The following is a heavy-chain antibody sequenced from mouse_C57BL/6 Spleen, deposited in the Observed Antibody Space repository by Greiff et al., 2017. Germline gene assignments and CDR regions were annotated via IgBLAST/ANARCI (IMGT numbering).Heavy chain of an antibody. Sequence: EVQVVESGGGLVKPGGSLKLSCAASGFTFSDYGMHWVRQAPEKGLEWVAYISSGSSTIYYADTVKGRFTISRDNAKNTLFRQMTSLRSEDTAMYYCAREGMYPNWFAYWGQGTLVTVSA. CDR3: AREGMYPNWFAY. J-gene: IGHJ3*01. D-gene: IGHD5-1*01. CDR1: GFTFSDYG. V-gene: IGHV5-17*01. CDR2: ISSGSSTI.